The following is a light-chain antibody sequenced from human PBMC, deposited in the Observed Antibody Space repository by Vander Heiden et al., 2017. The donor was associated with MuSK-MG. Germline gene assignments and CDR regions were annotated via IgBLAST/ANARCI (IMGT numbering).Light chain of an antibody. V-gene: IGKV3-20*01. CDR3: QQDSSSPRT. CDR1: QNVRSNY. Sequence: EIVLTQSPGTLSLSPGERATLSCRASQNVRSNYLAWYQQKPGQAPRILIYSASTRATDIPDRFSGSGSGTDFTLTISRLEPEDFAVYYCQQDSSSPRTFGQGTKVEIK. J-gene: IGKJ1*01. CDR2: SAS.